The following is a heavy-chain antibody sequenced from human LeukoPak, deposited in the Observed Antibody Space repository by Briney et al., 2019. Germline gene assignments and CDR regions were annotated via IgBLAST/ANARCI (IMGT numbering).Heavy chain of an antibody. CDR3: AESRSTWYDNYPFDY. CDR1: GFPFSSHA. J-gene: IGHJ4*02. Sequence: GGSLRLSCAASGFPFSSHAMNWVRQAPGKGLEWVSVISGSGRNTYYADSVKGRFTISRDNSKNTLYLEMNSLRAEDTAVYYCAESRSTWYDNYPFDYWGQGTLVTVSS. CDR2: ISGSGRNT. V-gene: IGHV3-23*01. D-gene: IGHD6-13*01.